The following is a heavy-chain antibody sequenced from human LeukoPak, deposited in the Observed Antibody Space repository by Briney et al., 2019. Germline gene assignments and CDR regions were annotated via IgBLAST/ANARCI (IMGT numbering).Heavy chain of an antibody. V-gene: IGHV4-4*09. CDR1: DGSISHYF. CDR3: ARAYYDFSSGYHYYFDS. CDR2: IYASGST. J-gene: IGHJ4*02. D-gene: IGHD3-3*01. Sequence: SETLSLTCTISDGSISHYFWSWIRQPPGKGLEWIGYIYASGSTTYNPSLKSRVSFSVDTSKNHFSLKLTSVTAADTAVYYCARAYYDFSSGYHYYFDSCGQGTLVTVSS.